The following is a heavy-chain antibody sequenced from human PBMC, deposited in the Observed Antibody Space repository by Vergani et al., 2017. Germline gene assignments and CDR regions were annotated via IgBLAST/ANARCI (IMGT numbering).Heavy chain of an antibody. Sequence: QVQLVQSGAEVKKPGSSVKVSCKASGGTFSSYTISWVRQAPGQGLEWMGWISAYNGNTNYAQKLQGRVTMTTDTSPSTAYMELRSLRSDDTAVYYCARDWGIVVVPAASPPDAFDIWGEGTMVIVSS. CDR1: GGTFSSYT. D-gene: IGHD2-2*01. CDR2: ISAYNGNT. J-gene: IGHJ3*02. CDR3: ARDWGIVVVPAASPPDAFDI. V-gene: IGHV1-18*01.